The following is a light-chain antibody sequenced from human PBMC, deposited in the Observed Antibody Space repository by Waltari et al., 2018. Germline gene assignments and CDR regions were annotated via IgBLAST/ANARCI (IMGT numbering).Light chain of an antibody. Sequence: EIVLTQSPGTLSLSPGARATLSCRTGQSVSSNYLAWYQQKPGQAPRLLIYGASSRATGIPARFTGSGSGTEFTLTISSLQSEDFADYYCQQYDNWPPYTFGQGTKLELK. J-gene: IGKJ2*01. V-gene: IGKV3-20*01. CDR1: QSVSSNY. CDR3: QQYDNWPPYT. CDR2: GAS.